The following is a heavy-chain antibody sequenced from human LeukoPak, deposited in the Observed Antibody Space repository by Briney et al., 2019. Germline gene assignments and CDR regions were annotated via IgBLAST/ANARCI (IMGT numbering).Heavy chain of an antibody. J-gene: IGHJ1*01. CDR3: ARVPLSDPSGHYYPH. Sequence: GASVKVSCKPSGYTFTNYGMRWVRQAPRQSPEWMGWINTGNGNTKSSQKFQDRVTLTRDTSASTAYMELNSLSSEDTAVYYCARVPLSDPSGHYYPHWGQGTLVTVSS. D-gene: IGHD3-22*01. V-gene: IGHV1-3*04. CDR2: INTGNGNT. CDR1: GYTFTNYG.